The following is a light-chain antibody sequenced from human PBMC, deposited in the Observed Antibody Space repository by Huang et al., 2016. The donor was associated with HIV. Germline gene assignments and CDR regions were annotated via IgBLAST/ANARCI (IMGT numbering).Light chain of an antibody. CDR1: QSVSSN. CDR2: DAS. Sequence: EVVMTQSPATLSVSPGEGATLSCRASQSVSSNLAWYQQKPGQAPRLLIYDASTRATGIPDRVSGIGSGTQFTLTISSLQSEDFAVYYCQQYNNWPPWTFGQGTKVEIK. CDR3: QQYNNWPPWT. J-gene: IGKJ1*01. V-gene: IGKV3-15*01.